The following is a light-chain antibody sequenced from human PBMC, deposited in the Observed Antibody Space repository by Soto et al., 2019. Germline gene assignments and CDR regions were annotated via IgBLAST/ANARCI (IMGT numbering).Light chain of an antibody. V-gene: IGKV1-12*01. Sequence: DIQMTQSPSSVSASVGDRVTITCRSSQGVSGWLAWYQQKPGKAPKLLIYSVSSLQRGVPARCSGSGSGTDFALTLSSLQPDDFATYYCQQANGFPVAFGGGTRVEIK. CDR2: SVS. CDR3: QQANGFPVA. CDR1: QGVSGW. J-gene: IGKJ4*01.